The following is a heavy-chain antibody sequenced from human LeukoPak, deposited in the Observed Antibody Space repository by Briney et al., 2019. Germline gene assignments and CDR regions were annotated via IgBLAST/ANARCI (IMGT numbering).Heavy chain of an antibody. J-gene: IGHJ3*02. Sequence: GGSLRLSCTASGFIFSTYWMHWVRQAPGKGLVWVSRINSVGSSTNYADSVKVRFTISRDNAKNMLYLQMNSLRAEDTAVYYCARVRDYDYVWGRREDAFDIWGQGTMVTVSS. CDR1: GFIFSTYW. CDR3: ARVRDYDYVWGRREDAFDI. CDR2: INSVGSST. D-gene: IGHD3-16*01. V-gene: IGHV3-74*01.